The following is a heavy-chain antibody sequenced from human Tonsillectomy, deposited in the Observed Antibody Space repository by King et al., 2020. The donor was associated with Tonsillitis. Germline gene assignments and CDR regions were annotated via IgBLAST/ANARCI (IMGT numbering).Heavy chain of an antibody. CDR2: ISGSGDIT. Sequence: GQLVQSGGGLVQPGGSLRLSCAASGFTFNNYIMSWVRQAPGKGLEWVSLISGSGDITYYPDSVKGRFTISRDNSKNTLYLQMNSLRAEDTAVYSFAKGTYYGSTRSRTSFDYWGQGALVTVAS. CDR1: GFTFNNYI. V-gene: IGHV3-23*04. CDR3: AKGTYYGSTRSRTSFDY. D-gene: IGHD3-10*01. J-gene: IGHJ4*02.